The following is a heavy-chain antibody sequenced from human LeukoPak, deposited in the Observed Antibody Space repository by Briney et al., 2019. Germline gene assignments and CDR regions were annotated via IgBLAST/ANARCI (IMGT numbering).Heavy chain of an antibody. CDR2: IYYSGST. V-gene: IGHV4-59*01. J-gene: IGHJ4*02. Sequence: PSETLSLTCTVSGASISSYLWSWIRQPPGKGLEWIGYIYYSGSTNYNPSLKSRLTISVDTSKNQFSLKLNSVTAADTAVYYCARYIGFGELSQTFDYWGQGTLVTVSS. D-gene: IGHD3-10*01. CDR3: ARYIGFGELSQTFDY. CDR1: GASISSYL.